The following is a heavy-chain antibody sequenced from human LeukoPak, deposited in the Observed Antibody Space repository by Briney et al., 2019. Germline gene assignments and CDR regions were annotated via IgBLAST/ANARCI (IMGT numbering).Heavy chain of an antibody. CDR1: GFIFSSYW. CDR2: INSDGSST. V-gene: IGHV3-74*01. D-gene: IGHD1-26*01. Sequence: PGGSLRLSCAASGFIFSSYWMDWVRQAPGKGLVWVSRINSDGSSTSYADSVKGRFTISRDNAKNTLYLQMNSLRAEDTAVYYCARQGMVGATDYWGQGTLVTVSS. J-gene: IGHJ4*02. CDR3: ARQGMVGATDY.